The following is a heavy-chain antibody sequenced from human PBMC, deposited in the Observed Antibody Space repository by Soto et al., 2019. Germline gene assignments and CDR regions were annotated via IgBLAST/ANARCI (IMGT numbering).Heavy chain of an antibody. J-gene: IGHJ6*02. CDR2: IYYSGST. D-gene: IGHD2-21*02. Sequence: QVQLQESGPGLVKPSQTLSLTCTVSGGSISSGDYYWSWIRQPPGKGLEWIGYIYYSGSTYYNPSLKSRVTISVDTSKNQFSLKLSSVTAADTAVYYCARIPYCGGDCYSPTYYYYGMDVWGQGTTVTVSS. CDR1: GGSISSGDYY. CDR3: ARIPYCGGDCYSPTYYYYGMDV. V-gene: IGHV4-30-4*01.